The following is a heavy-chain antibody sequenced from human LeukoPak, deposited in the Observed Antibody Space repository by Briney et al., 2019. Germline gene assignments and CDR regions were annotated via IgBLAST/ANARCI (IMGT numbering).Heavy chain of an antibody. J-gene: IGHJ5*02. D-gene: IGHD6-6*01. V-gene: IGHV4-34*01. CDR1: GGSLSGYY. CDR3: ARAVRYSSSSSRGCPFDP. Sequence: SETLSLTCAVYGGSLSGYYWSWIRQPPGKGLEWIGEINHSGSTNYNPSLKSRVTISVDTSKNQFSLTLSSVTAADTAVYYCARAVRYSSSSSRGCPFDPWGQGTLVSVSS. CDR2: INHSGST.